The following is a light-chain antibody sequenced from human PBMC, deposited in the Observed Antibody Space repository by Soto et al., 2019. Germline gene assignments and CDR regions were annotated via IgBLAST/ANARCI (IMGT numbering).Light chain of an antibody. CDR2: DAS. CDR3: QQYDNLPLT. J-gene: IGKJ4*01. Sequence: DIQMTQSPSSLSASVGDRVTITCQAGQDISNYLNWYQQKPGKAPKLLIYDASNLETGVPSRFSGSGSGTDFTFTISSLQPEGIATYYCQQYDNLPLTFGGGTKVDIK. CDR1: QDISNY. V-gene: IGKV1-33*01.